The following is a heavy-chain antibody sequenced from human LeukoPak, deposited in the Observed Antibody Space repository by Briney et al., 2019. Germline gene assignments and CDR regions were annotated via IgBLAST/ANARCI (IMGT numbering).Heavy chain of an antibody. Sequence: SETLSLTCTVSGGSINSYYWSWIRQPPGKGLQWIGCIHYSGSTNYNPSLKSRVTISVDTSKNQFSLKLTSVTAADTAVYYCARTTEGGYTYGYFYYYYMDVWGKGTTVTISS. CDR3: ARTTEGGYTYGYFYYYYMDV. V-gene: IGHV4-59*01. CDR2: IHYSGST. CDR1: GGSINSYY. J-gene: IGHJ6*03. D-gene: IGHD5-18*01.